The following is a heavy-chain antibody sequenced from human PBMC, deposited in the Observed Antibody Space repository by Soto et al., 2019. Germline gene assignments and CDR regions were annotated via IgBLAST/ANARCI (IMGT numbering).Heavy chain of an antibody. CDR1: GFTFSSYG. Sequence: QVQLVESGGGVVQPGRSLRLSCAASGFTFSSYGMHWVRQAPGKGLEWVAVISYDGSNKYYADSVKGRFTISRDNSKNTLYLQMNSMRAEDTAVYYCEKLQVVAGYTYWGQGTLVTVSS. D-gene: IGHD2-15*01. V-gene: IGHV3-30*18. J-gene: IGHJ4*02. CDR2: ISYDGSNK. CDR3: EKLQVVAGYTY.